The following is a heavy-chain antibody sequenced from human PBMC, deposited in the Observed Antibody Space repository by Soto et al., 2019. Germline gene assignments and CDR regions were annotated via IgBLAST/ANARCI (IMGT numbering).Heavy chain of an antibody. CDR2: IWYDGSNK. CDR3: ARDCSGGSCTGGMDV. CDR1: GFTFSSYG. J-gene: IGHJ6*02. Sequence: GGSLRLSCAASGFTFSSYGMHWVRQAPGKGLEWVAAIWYDGSNKYYADSVKGRFTISRDNSKNTLYLQMNSLRAEDTAVYYCARDCSGGSCTGGMDVWGQGTTVTVSS. D-gene: IGHD2-15*01. V-gene: IGHV3-33*01.